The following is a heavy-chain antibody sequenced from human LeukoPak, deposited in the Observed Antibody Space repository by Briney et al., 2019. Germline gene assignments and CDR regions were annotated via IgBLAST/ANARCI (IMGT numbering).Heavy chain of an antibody. Sequence: GGSLRLSCAASGFTFDDYTMHWVRQAPGKGLEWVSLISWDGGSTYYADSVKGRFTISRDNSNNSLYLQMNSLRTEDTALYYCAKGHGDSLGYWGQGTLVTVSS. V-gene: IGHV3-43*01. D-gene: IGHD4-17*01. CDR3: AKGHGDSLGY. CDR2: ISWDGGST. CDR1: GFTFDDYT. J-gene: IGHJ4*02.